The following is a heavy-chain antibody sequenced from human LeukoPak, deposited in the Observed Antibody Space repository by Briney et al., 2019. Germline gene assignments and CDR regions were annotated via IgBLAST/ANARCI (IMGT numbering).Heavy chain of an antibody. CDR3: ATWFGELLGIYYYYYMDV. CDR1: GGSISSSSYY. D-gene: IGHD3-10*01. J-gene: IGHJ6*03. V-gene: IGHV4-39*01. CDR2: IYYSGST. Sequence: PSETLSLTCTVSGGSISSSSYYWGWIRQPPGKGLEWIGSIYYSGSTYYNPSLKSRVTISVDTSKNQFSLKLSSVTAADTAVYYCATWFGELLGIYYYYYMDVWGKGTTVTISS.